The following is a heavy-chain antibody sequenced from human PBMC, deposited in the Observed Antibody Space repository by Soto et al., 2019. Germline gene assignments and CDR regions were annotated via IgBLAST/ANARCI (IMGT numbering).Heavy chain of an antibody. J-gene: IGHJ5*02. Sequence: SETLSLTCTVSGGSISSGDYYWSWIRQPPGKGLEWIGYIYYSGSTYYNPSLKSRVTISVDTSKNQFSLKLSSVTAADTAVYYCAREMLQGWFDPWGQGTLVTVSS. CDR2: IYYSGST. CDR1: GGSISSGDYY. CDR3: AREMLQGWFDP. D-gene: IGHD2-15*01. V-gene: IGHV4-30-4*01.